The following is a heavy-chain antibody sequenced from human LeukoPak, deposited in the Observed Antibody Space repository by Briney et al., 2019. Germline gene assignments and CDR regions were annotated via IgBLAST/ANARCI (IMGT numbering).Heavy chain of an antibody. CDR3: ARRGRAAGKYRGYEYWYFDY. CDR2: TSYSGST. Sequence: SETLSLTCTVSGGSISRYYWSWVRQPPGKGLEWIGYTSYSGSTNYNPSLKSRVTISVDTSKNRVSLKLSSVTAADTAVYYCARRGRAAGKYRGYEYWYFDYWGQGTLVTVSS. V-gene: IGHV4-59*08. CDR1: GGSISRYY. D-gene: IGHD5-12*01. J-gene: IGHJ4*02.